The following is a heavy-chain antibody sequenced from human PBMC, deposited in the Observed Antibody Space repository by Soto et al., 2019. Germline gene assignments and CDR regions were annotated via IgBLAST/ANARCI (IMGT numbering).Heavy chain of an antibody. CDR2: IYYNGNT. CDR3: ARSNWYSEY. J-gene: IGHJ4*02. D-gene: IGHD7-27*01. CDR1: GGSISNHY. Sequence: QVQLQESGPGLVKPSETLSLTCTVSGGSISNHYWSWIRQPPGKGLEWIGYIYYNGNTNYNPSLKSRVNMSVETSKNQFSLTLSAVTAADTAVYYCARSNWYSEYWGQGTLVTVSS. V-gene: IGHV4-59*11.